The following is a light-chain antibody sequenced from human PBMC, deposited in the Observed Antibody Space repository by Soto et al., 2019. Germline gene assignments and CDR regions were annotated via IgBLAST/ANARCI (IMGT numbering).Light chain of an antibody. CDR3: QQYNNWPRT. CDR1: QSVSGY. J-gene: IGKJ1*01. V-gene: IGKV3-15*01. CDR2: GAS. Sequence: EIVMTQSPATLSVSPGDRATLSCRASQSVSGYLAWYQQKPGQAARLLIYGASTRDTGIPARFSGSGSGTEFTLTISSLQSEDFAIYYCQQYNNWPRTFGQGTKVEIK.